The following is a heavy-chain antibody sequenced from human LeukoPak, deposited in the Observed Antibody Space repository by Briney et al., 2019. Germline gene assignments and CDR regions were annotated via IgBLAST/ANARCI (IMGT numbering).Heavy chain of an antibody. CDR1: GFTFSSYA. Sequence: PGGSLRLSCSASGFTFSSYAMHWVRQAPGKGLEYVSAISSNGGSTYYADSVKGRFTISRDNSKNTLYLQMSSLRAEDTAVYYCVKGHQAGYYYGSGSYYNAYFDYWGQGTLVTVSS. CDR3: VKGHQAGYYYGSGSYYNAYFDY. CDR2: ISSNGGST. V-gene: IGHV3-64D*06. J-gene: IGHJ4*02. D-gene: IGHD3-10*01.